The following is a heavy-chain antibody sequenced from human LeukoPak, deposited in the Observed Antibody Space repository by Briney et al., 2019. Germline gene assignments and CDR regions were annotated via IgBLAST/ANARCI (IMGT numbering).Heavy chain of an antibody. Sequence: ASVKVSCKASGYTFTSYDINWVRQATGQGLEWMGWMNPNSGNTGYAQKFQGRVTMTRNTSMSTAYMELSSLRSEDTAVYYCARARSWVRYFDWTETYNWFDPWGQGTLVTVSS. CDR2: MNPNSGNT. CDR1: GYTFTSYD. V-gene: IGHV1-8*01. D-gene: IGHD3-9*01. J-gene: IGHJ5*02. CDR3: ARARSWVRYFDWTETYNWFDP.